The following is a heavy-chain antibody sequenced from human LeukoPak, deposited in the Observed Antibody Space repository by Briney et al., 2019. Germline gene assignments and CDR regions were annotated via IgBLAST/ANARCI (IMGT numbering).Heavy chain of an antibody. CDR2: INTNTGNP. CDR3: ARDSVYTVDY. V-gene: IGHV7-4-1*02. D-gene: IGHD3-16*01. Sequence: ASVKVSCKASGDIFSSYYMHWVRQAPGQGLEWMGWINTNTGNPTYAQGFTGRFVFSLDTSVSTAYLQISSLKAEDTAVYYCARDSVYTVDYWGQGTLVTVSS. CDR1: GDIFSSYY. J-gene: IGHJ4*02.